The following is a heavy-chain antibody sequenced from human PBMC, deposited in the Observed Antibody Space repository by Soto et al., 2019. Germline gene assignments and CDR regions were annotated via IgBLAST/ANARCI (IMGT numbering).Heavy chain of an antibody. CDR3: AREPYCSGGSCHPGTFDY. CDR1: GFTFSSYA. V-gene: IGHV3-30-3*01. Sequence: QVQLVESGGGVVQPGRSLRLSCAASGFTFSSYAMHWVRQAPGKGLEWVAVISYDGSNKYYADSVKGRFTISRDNSKNTLYLQMNSLRAEDTAVYYCAREPYCSGGSCHPGTFDYWGQGTLVT. D-gene: IGHD2-15*01. J-gene: IGHJ4*02. CDR2: ISYDGSNK.